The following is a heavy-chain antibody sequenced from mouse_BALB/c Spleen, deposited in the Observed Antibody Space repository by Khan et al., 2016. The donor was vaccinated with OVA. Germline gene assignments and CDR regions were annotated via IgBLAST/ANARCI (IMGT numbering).Heavy chain of an antibody. V-gene: IGHV2-6-4*01. D-gene: IGHD2-14*01. CDR1: GFSLSRYN. CDR2: IWGGGGT. J-gene: IGHJ4*01. CDR3: ARAYYRYDGYYAMDY. Sequence: QMQLEESVPGLVAPSQSLSITCTVSGFSLSRYNIHWVRQPPGKGLEWLGMIWGGGGTDYNSTLKSRLSISKDNSKSQVFLKMNSLQTDDTAMYYCARAYYRYDGYYAMDYWGQGTSVTVSS.